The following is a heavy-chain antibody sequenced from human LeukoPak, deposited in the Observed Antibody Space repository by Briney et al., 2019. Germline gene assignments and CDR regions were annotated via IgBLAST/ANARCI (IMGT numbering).Heavy chain of an antibody. V-gene: IGHV1-18*01. J-gene: IGHJ4*02. CDR2: ISVYNGNT. CDR1: GYTFTSYG. CDR3: ARLSETPAFYPGGRYLYLAY. D-gene: IGHD2-8*02. Sequence: ASVKVSCKASGYTFTSYGISWVRQAPGQGLEWMGWISVYNGNTNYAQKLQGRVAMTTDTSTSTAYMELSSLKSEDTAVYYCARLSETPAFYPGGRYLYLAYWGQGAQVTVSS.